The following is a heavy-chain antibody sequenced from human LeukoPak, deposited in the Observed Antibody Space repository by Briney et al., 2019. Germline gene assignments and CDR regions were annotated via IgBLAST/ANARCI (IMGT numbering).Heavy chain of an antibody. J-gene: IGHJ4*02. CDR2: ITTNGGST. V-gene: IGHV3-64*01. CDR3: ARGYVLLDY. Sequence: GGSLRLSCAASGFTFSTYAMHWVRQAPGRGLEYVSAITTNGGSTYYANSVKGRFTISRDNSKNTLYLQMGSLRAEDMAVYYCARGYVLLDYWGQGTPVTVSS. CDR1: GFTFSTYA. D-gene: IGHD2/OR15-2a*01.